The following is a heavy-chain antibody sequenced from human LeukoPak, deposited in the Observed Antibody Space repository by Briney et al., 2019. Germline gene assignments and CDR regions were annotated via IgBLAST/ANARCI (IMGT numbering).Heavy chain of an antibody. D-gene: IGHD6-19*01. Sequence: ASVKVSCKASGYTFTGYYMHWVRQAPGQGLEWMGWISAYNGNTNYAQKLQGRVTMTTDTSTSTAYMELRSLRSDDTAVYYCATPSSGHDAFDIWGQGTMVTVSS. J-gene: IGHJ3*02. CDR3: ATPSSGHDAFDI. V-gene: IGHV1-18*04. CDR1: GYTFTGYY. CDR2: ISAYNGNT.